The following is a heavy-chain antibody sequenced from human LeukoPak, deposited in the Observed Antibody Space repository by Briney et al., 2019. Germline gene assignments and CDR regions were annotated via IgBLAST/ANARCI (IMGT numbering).Heavy chain of an antibody. V-gene: IGHV3-21*04. CDR1: GFTFSTYN. Sequence: GGSLRLSCAASGFTFSTYNMNWVRQAPGKGLEWVSSITSSSRYKFYADSVKGRFTISRDNSKNTLYLQMNSLRAEDTAVYYCARGLAVPARFDYWGQGTLVTVSS. D-gene: IGHD6-19*01. CDR2: ITSSSRYK. J-gene: IGHJ4*02. CDR3: ARGLAVPARFDY.